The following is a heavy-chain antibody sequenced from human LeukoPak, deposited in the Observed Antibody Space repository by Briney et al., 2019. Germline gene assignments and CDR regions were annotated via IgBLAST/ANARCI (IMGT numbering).Heavy chain of an antibody. CDR3: ARGWYSGSTIDY. CDR2: IYYSGST. V-gene: IGHV4-59*01. J-gene: IGHJ4*02. D-gene: IGHD1-26*01. Sequence: SETLSLTCTVSGGSISSYYWSWIRQPPGKGLAWIGYIYYSGSTNYNPSLKSRVTISVDTSKNQFSLKLSSVTAADTAVYYCARGWYSGSTIDYWGQGTLVTVSS. CDR1: GGSISSYY.